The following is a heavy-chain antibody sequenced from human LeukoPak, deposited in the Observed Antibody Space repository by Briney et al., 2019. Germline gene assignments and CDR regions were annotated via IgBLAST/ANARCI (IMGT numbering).Heavy chain of an antibody. CDR2: ISHDGSNK. D-gene: IGHD4-11*01. CDR1: GFTFSGYG. J-gene: IGHJ6*02. V-gene: IGHV3-30*18. Sequence: PGRSLRLSCAASGFTFSGYGIHWVRQAPGKGLEWVAVISHDGSNKYYADSVNDRFPISRDNSKNTLYLHLNSLRVEDSAIYYCAKGLQYESYYYFGMDVWGQGTTVTVSS. CDR3: AKGLQYESYYYFGMDV.